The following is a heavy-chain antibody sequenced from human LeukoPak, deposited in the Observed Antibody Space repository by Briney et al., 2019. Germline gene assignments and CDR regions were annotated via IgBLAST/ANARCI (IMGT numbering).Heavy chain of an antibody. CDR3: ARFLYTVTNAFDY. J-gene: IGHJ4*02. D-gene: IGHD4-17*01. Sequence: GGSLRLSCGASGFTFSSYAMSWVRQAPGKGLEWVSAISGSGGSTYYADSVKGRFTISRDSSKNTLFLQMNSLRAEDPAVFYCARFLYTVTNAFDYWGQGTLVTVSS. V-gene: IGHV3-23*01. CDR1: GFTFSSYA. CDR2: ISGSGGST.